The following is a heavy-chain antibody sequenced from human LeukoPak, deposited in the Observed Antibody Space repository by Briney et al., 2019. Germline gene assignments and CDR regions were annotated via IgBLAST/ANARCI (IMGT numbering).Heavy chain of an antibody. CDR3: ARGGGYRFDY. Sequence: PSETLSLTCAVSGGSISSSNWWSWVRQPPEKGLEWIGEIYHSGSTNYNPSLKSRVTVSVDKSKNQFSLNLTSVTAADTAVYYCARGGGYRFDYWGQGTLLTVSS. J-gene: IGHJ4*02. D-gene: IGHD4-23*01. CDR1: GGSISSSNW. CDR2: IYHSGST. V-gene: IGHV4-4*02.